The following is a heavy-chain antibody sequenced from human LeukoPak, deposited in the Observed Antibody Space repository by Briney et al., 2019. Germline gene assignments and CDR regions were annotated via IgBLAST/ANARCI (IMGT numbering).Heavy chain of an antibody. J-gene: IGHJ5*02. CDR2: INHSGST. D-gene: IGHD3-10*01. Sequence: SETLSLTCAVYGGSFSGYYWSWIRQPPGKGLEWIGEINHSGSTNYNPSLKSRVTISVDTSKNQFSLKLSSVTAADTAVYYCARGVGSGSYYKRSNWFDPWGQGTQVTVSS. CDR1: GGSFSGYY. CDR3: ARGVGSGSYYKRSNWFDP. V-gene: IGHV4-34*01.